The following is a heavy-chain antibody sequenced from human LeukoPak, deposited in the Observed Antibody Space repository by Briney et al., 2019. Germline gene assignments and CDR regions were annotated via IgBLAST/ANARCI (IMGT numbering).Heavy chain of an antibody. CDR3: ARVGKREDHFDY. J-gene: IGHJ4*02. D-gene: IGHD7-27*01. Sequence: GGSLRLSCAASGFTFSNYWMTWVRQAPGKGLQGVANINQDGSEKNYVDSVKGRFTISRDNSKNSLYLQMNSLRVEDRAVYYCARVGKREDHFDYWGEGTLVSVSS. CDR2: INQDGSEK. CDR1: GFTFSNYW. V-gene: IGHV3-7*03.